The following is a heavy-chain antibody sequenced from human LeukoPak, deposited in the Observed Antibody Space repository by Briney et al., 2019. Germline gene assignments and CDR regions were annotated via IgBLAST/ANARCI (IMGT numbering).Heavy chain of an antibody. CDR1: GYTFTSYA. V-gene: IGHV1-18*01. CDR2: ISAYNGNT. D-gene: IGHD4-17*01. Sequence: ASVKVSCKASGYTFTSYAMNWVRQAPGQGLEWMGWISAYNGNTNYAQKLQGRVTMTTDTSTSTAYMELRSLRSDDTAVCYCARRPSGATVTTGIWFDPWGQGTLVTVSS. CDR3: ARRPSGATVTTGIWFDP. J-gene: IGHJ5*02.